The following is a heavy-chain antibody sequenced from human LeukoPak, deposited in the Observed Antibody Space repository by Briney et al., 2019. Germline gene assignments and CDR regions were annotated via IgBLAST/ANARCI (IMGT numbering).Heavy chain of an antibody. CDR1: GFTFSDYY. Sequence: PGGSLRLSCAASGFTFSDYYMSWIRQAPGKGLEWVSYISSSGSTIYYADSVKGRFTISRDNAKNSLYLQMNSLRAEDTAVYYCARDPRGGSGSYYKGYFDYWGQGTLVTVSS. V-gene: IGHV3-11*01. J-gene: IGHJ4*02. CDR2: ISSSGSTI. CDR3: ARDPRGGSGSYYKGYFDY. D-gene: IGHD3-10*01.